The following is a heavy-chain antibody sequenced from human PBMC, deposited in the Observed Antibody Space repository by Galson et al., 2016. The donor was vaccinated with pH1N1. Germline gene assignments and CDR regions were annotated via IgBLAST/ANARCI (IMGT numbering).Heavy chain of an antibody. CDR3: ARRAAAAYFDY. J-gene: IGHJ4*02. D-gene: IGHD6-13*01. Sequence: SVKVSCKASGYTFTAYGINWVRQAPGQGLEWMGRISAINASPSYAQKFQGGVTMTSDPSTNTAYMELGSLRSDGTAVYYCARRAAAAYFDYWGQGTLITVSS. CDR2: ISAINASP. V-gene: IGHV1-18*01. CDR1: GYTFTAYG.